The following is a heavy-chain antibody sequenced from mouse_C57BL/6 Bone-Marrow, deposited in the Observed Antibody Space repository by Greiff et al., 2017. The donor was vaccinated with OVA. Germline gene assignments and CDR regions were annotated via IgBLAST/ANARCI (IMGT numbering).Heavy chain of an antibody. Sequence: QVQLQQPGAELVMPGASVKLSCKASGYTFTSYWMHWVKQRPGQGLEWIGEIDPSDSYTNYNQKFKGKSTLTVDKSSSTAYMQLSSLTSEDSAVYYCAKGYDYLDYWGQGNTLTVSS. CDR2: IDPSDSYT. D-gene: IGHD2-3*01. CDR3: AKGYDYLDY. J-gene: IGHJ2*01. V-gene: IGHV1-69*01. CDR1: GYTFTSYW.